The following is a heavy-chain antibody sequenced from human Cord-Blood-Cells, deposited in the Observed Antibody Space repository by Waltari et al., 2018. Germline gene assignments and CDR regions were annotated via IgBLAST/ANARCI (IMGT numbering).Heavy chain of an antibody. D-gene: IGHD7-27*01. CDR1: GGSFSGYY. CDR3: ARGRAAMNWGSGENAFDI. Sequence: QVQLQQWGAGLLKPSETLSLTCAVYGGSFSGYYWSWIRQPPGKVLEWIGEINQSGSTNYNPSLKSRVTISVDTSKIQFSLKLSSVTAADTAVYYCARGRAAMNWGSGENAFDIWGQGTMVTDSS. CDR2: INQSGST. V-gene: IGHV4-34*01. J-gene: IGHJ3*02.